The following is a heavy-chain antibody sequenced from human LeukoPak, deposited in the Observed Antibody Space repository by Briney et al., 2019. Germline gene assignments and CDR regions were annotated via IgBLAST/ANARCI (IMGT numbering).Heavy chain of an antibody. V-gene: IGHV3-23*01. Sequence: GRSQRLSCVASGFTFSNHAMTWVRQAPGKGLEWVSAISADAVDTFYAPSVKGRFTISRDNSKNTMYLQINSLRAEDTAIYYCAKDVWWSVSWGQGTLVTVSS. CDR1: GFTFSNHA. CDR2: ISADAVDT. D-gene: IGHD2-8*02. J-gene: IGHJ5*02. CDR3: AKDVWWSVS.